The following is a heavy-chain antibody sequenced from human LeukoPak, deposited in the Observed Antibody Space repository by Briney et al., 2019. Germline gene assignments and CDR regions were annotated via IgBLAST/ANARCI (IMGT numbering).Heavy chain of an antibody. Sequence: PGRSLRLSCAASGFTFSSYAMHWVRQAPGKGLEWVAVISYDGGNKYYADSVKGRFTISRDNSKNTLYLQMNSLRAEDTAVYYCARRPHYYDSSGYWYYFDYWGQGTLVTVSS. CDR3: ARRPHYYDSSGYWYYFDY. CDR2: ISYDGGNK. D-gene: IGHD3-22*01. V-gene: IGHV3-30-3*01. CDR1: GFTFSSYA. J-gene: IGHJ4*02.